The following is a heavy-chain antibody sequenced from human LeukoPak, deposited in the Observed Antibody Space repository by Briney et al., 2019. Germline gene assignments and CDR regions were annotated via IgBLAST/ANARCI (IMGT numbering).Heavy chain of an antibody. Sequence: SETLSLTCAVYGGSFSGYYWSWIRQPPGKGLEWIGEINHSGSTNYNPSLKSRVTISVDTSKNQFSLQLNSVTPEDTAVYYCARDQMLAVIAARSSDAFDIWGQGTMVTVSS. CDR3: ARDQMLAVIAARSSDAFDI. J-gene: IGHJ3*02. V-gene: IGHV4-34*01. CDR1: GGSFSGYY. D-gene: IGHD6-6*01. CDR2: INHSGST.